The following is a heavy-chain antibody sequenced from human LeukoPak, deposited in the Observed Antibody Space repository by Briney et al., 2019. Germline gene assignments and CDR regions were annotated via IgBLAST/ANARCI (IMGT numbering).Heavy chain of an antibody. Sequence: GGSLRLSCAASGFTFSSYAMHWVRQTPGKGLEWVAVISYDGSNKYYADSVKGQFTISRDNSKDRLYLQMNSLRPEDTAMYYCARVRGGRSWYYYGMDVWSRGTTVTVSS. V-gene: IGHV3-30-3*01. CDR3: ARVRGGRSWYYYGMDV. CDR1: GFTFSSYA. D-gene: IGHD3-16*01. J-gene: IGHJ6*02. CDR2: ISYDGSNK.